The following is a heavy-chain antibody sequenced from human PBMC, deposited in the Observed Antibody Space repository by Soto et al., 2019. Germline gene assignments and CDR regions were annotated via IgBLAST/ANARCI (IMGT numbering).Heavy chain of an antibody. V-gene: IGHV3-7*05. CDR1: GFTFSNSW. CDR2: MKQDGSAE. J-gene: IGHJ4*02. CDR3: AIGEGSF. Sequence: GGSLRLSCAASGFTFSNSWMTWVRQAPGKGVEWVATMKQDGSAEMYVDSVKGRFTISRDNARNSLYLQMSSLRAEDTALLYCAIGEGSFWGQGTLVTVSS.